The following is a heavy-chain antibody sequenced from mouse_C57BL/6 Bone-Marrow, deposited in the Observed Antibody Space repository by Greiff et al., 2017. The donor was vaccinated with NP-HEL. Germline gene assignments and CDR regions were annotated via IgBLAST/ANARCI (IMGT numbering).Heavy chain of an antibody. D-gene: IGHD1-1*01. CDR1: GYTFTESP. Sequence: QVPLQQSGAELVKPGASVKLSCKASGYTFTESPLHLVTQWSGQGLAWIGCFFPGSGSIKYNENFKDKATLTADKSSSTVYMELSRWTSEDSAVYCCARHEGDYYGSSLYAMDYWGQGTSVTVSS. J-gene: IGHJ4*01. V-gene: IGHV1-62-2*01. CDR3: ARHEGDYYGSSLYAMDY. CDR2: FFPGSGSI.